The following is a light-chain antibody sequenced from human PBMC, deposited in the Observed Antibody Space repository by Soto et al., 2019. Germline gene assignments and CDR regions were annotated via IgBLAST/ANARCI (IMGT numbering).Light chain of an antibody. Sequence: DIQMTQSPSSVSASVGESVTITCRASQSVGDSLVWYQQKQGKAPTLLISDASTLQSGVPSRFIGSGSGTYFTLSLSDLQPEDAGTYFCQQADSLPLTFGGGTKVEI. CDR2: DAS. CDR1: QSVGDS. V-gene: IGKV1-12*01. CDR3: QQADSLPLT. J-gene: IGKJ4*01.